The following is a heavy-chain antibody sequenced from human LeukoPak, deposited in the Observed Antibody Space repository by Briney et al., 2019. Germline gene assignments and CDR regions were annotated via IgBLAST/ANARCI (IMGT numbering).Heavy chain of an antibody. CDR3: ARHGRESRYFDWLLYYIDH. Sequence: PSETLSLTCAVSGASISAYSWSWIRQPPGKGLEWIGCIHYSGNTHCNPSLASRVTLSVDTSKNQFSLKLSSVTAADTAVYYCARHGRESRYFDWLLYYIDHWGQGALVTVSS. V-gene: IGHV4-59*08. CDR2: IHYSGNT. CDR1: GASISAYS. J-gene: IGHJ4*02. D-gene: IGHD3-9*01.